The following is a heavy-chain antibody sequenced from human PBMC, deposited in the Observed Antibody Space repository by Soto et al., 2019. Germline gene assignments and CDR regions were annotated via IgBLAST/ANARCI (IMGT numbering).Heavy chain of an antibody. CDR1: GFTFSSYA. V-gene: IGHV3-23*01. D-gene: IGHD1-1*01. CDR3: AFPTISSTGQLGLDY. CDR2: ISGSGGSI. Sequence: EVQLLESGGGLVQPGGSLRLSCAASGFTFSSYAMSWVRQAPGKGLEWVSGISGSGGSIYYADSVKGRFTISRDNSKKTLYLLMNSLRAEDTAVYYCAFPTISSTGQLGLDYWGQGTLVTVSS. J-gene: IGHJ4*02.